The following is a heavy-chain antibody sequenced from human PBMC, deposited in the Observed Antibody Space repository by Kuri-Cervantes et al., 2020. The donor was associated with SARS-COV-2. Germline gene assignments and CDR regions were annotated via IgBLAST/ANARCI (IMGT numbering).Heavy chain of an antibody. D-gene: IGHD2-15*01. CDR2: IWYDGSNK. CDR3: ARDYMVVVAATPYYYGMDV. V-gene: IGHV3-33*08. CDR1: GFNFSTTD. Sequence: GGSLRLSCVASGFNFSTTDMHWVRQAPGEGLEWVAVIWYDGSNKYYADSVKGRFTISRDNSKNTLYLQMNSLRAEDTAVYYCARDYMVVVAATPYYYGMDVWGQGTTVTVSS. J-gene: IGHJ6*02.